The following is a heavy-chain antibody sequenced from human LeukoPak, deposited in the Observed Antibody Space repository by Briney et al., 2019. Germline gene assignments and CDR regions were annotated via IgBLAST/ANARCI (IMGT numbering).Heavy chain of an antibody. D-gene: IGHD6-19*01. J-gene: IGHJ5*02. Sequence: SETLSLTCTISGGSISSYYWSWIRQPAGKGLELIGRLYTGWSTNYNPSLKIRVTMSVDTSKNQFSLKLSSVTAADTAVYYCARDGQWLTSNWFDPWGQGTLVTVSS. CDR3: ARDGQWLTSNWFDP. V-gene: IGHV4-4*07. CDR2: LYTGWST. CDR1: GGSISSYY.